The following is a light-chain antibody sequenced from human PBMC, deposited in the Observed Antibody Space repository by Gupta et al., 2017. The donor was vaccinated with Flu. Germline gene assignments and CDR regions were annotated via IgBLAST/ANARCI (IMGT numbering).Light chain of an antibody. CDR3: GTWDNSLSAFV. J-gene: IGLJ2*01. Sequence: TFSCSGSASNIGINYVSWYQQLPGTAPKLLIYDNDKRPSGIPDRFSGSKSGTSATLGITGLQTGDEADYYCGTWDNSLSAFVFGGGTNLAVL. CDR2: DND. V-gene: IGLV1-51*01. CDR1: ASNIGINY.